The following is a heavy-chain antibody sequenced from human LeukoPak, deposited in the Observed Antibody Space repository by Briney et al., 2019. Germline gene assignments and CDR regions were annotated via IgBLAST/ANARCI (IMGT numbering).Heavy chain of an antibody. J-gene: IGHJ6*03. CDR2: IIPIFGTA. Sequence: GASVKVSCKASGGTFSSYAISWVRQAPGQGLERMGGIIPIFGTANYAQKFQGRVTITTDESTSTAYMKLSSLRSEDTAVYYCARSPVYYGSGRERAPRHDYYYMDVWGKGTTVTVSS. CDR3: ARSPVYYGSGRERAPRHDYYYMDV. D-gene: IGHD3-10*01. CDR1: GGTFSSYA. V-gene: IGHV1-69*05.